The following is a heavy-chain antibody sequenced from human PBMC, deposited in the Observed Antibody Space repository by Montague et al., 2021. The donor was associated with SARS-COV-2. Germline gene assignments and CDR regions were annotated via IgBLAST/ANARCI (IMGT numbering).Heavy chain of an antibody. J-gene: IGHJ4*02. CDR2: IYHSGST. V-gene: IGHV4-4*02. D-gene: IGHD3-22*01. CDR3: ARRASCVTMIVVVAYFDY. CDR1: GGSISSSNW. Sequence: SETLSLTCAVSGGSISSSNWWCWVRQPPGKVLEWIGEIYHSGSTNYNPPLKSRVTIAVDKSKNQFSLTLSSVTAEDTAVYYCARRASCVTMIVVVAYFDYWGQGTLVTVSS.